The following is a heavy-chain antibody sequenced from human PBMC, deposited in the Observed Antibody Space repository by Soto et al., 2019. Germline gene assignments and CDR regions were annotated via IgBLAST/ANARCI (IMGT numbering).Heavy chain of an antibody. CDR3: ARCSANSCYSYGVDV. J-gene: IGHJ6*02. V-gene: IGHV3-7*01. Sequence: PGGSLRLSCAASGFTFSSYWMSWVRQAPGKGLEWVASIKQDGSEKNYVDSVKGRFTISRDNAKNSLYLRMNSLRDEDTAVYYCARCSANSCYSYGVDVWGQGTTVTVSS. CDR2: IKQDGSEK. CDR1: GFTFSSYW. D-gene: IGHD2-15*01.